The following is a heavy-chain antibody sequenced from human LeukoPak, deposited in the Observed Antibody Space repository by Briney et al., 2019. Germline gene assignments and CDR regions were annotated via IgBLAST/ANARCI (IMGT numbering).Heavy chain of an antibody. J-gene: IGHJ4*02. V-gene: IGHV3-21*01. CDR3: ARGTLNIPGEHGAFDY. CDR2: ISASSSYI. CDR1: GFTFSSYS. D-gene: IGHD1-14*01. Sequence: SGGSLRLSCAASGFTFSSYSMNWVRQAPGKGLEWVSSISASSSYIHYADSVKGRFTISRDNAKNSLYLQMNSLRAEDTAVYYCARGTLNIPGEHGAFDYWGQGTLVTVSS.